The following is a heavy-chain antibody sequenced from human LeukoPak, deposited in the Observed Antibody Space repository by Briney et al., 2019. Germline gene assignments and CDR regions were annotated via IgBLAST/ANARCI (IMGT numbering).Heavy chain of an antibody. CDR3: ARVAHYDSSGSRPLDAFDI. CDR1: GGSISSGGYY. D-gene: IGHD3-22*01. J-gene: IGHJ3*02. CDR2: IYYSGST. V-gene: IGHV4-31*03. Sequence: PSETLSLTCTVSGGSISSGGYYWSWIRQHPGKGLKWIGYIYYSGSTYYNPSLKSRVTISVDTSKNQFSLKLSSVTAADTAVYYCARVAHYDSSGSRPLDAFDIWGQGTMVTVSS.